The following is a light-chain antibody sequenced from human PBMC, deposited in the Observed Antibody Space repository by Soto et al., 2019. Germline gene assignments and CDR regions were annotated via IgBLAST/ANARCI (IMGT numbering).Light chain of an antibody. CDR2: AAS. Sequence: DIQMTQSPSSLSASVGDRVTITCRASQSISSYLNWYQQKPGKAPKLLIYAASSLQSGVPSKFSGCGSGTDFTLTISSLQPEDFATYYCQQSYSTPLTFGVGTKVDIK. J-gene: IGKJ4*01. V-gene: IGKV1-39*01. CDR3: QQSYSTPLT. CDR1: QSISSY.